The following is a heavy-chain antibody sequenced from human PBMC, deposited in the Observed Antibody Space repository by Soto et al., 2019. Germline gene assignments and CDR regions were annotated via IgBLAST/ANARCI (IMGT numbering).Heavy chain of an antibody. Sequence: QVQLVQSGAEVKKPGSSVKVSCKASGGTSSSYAISWVRQAPGQGLEWMGGIIPIFGTANYAQKFQGRVTITADESTSTAYMELSSLRSEDTAVYYCARSLPGIAVAGTYYYGMDVWGQGTTVTVSS. CDR2: IIPIFGTA. V-gene: IGHV1-69*01. J-gene: IGHJ6*02. CDR3: ARSLPGIAVAGTYYYGMDV. D-gene: IGHD6-19*01. CDR1: GGTSSSYA.